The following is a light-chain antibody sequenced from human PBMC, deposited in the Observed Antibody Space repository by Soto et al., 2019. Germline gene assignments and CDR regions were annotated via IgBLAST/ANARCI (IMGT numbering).Light chain of an antibody. CDR3: QQFSSYPLT. CDR1: QTVRNNY. CDR2: DAS. Sequence: EFVLTQSPGTLSLSAGERATLSCMASQTVRNNYLAWYQQKPGQAPRLLIYDASSRATGIPDRFSGGGSGTDFTLTISRLEPEDFAVYYCQQFSSYPLTFGGGTKVDIK. V-gene: IGKV3-20*01. J-gene: IGKJ4*01.